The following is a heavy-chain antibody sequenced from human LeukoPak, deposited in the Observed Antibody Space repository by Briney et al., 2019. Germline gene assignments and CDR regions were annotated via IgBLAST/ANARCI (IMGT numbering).Heavy chain of an antibody. Sequence: GGSLRLSCAASGFTLSSYWMSWVRQAPGKGLEWVANIKQDGSEKYYVDSVKGRFTISRDNAKNSLYLQMNSLRAEDTAVYYCATRGRDGYNRGGYDAFDIWGQGTMVTVSS. CDR2: IKQDGSEK. J-gene: IGHJ3*02. CDR1: GFTLSSYW. CDR3: ATRGRDGYNRGGYDAFDI. D-gene: IGHD5-24*01. V-gene: IGHV3-7*01.